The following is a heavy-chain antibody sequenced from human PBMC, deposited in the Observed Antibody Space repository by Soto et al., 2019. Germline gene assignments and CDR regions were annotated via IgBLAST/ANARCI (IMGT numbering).Heavy chain of an antibody. Sequence: QVQLQESGPGLVKPSQTLSLTCTVSGGSINSGGYYWSLIRQHPGKGLEWIGYIYYSGTTYYHPSLQSRVTISVDTSKNQFSLKLSSVTAADTAVYYCARDRDGYGHLDYWGQGTLVTVSS. CDR2: IYYSGTT. CDR3: ARDRDGYGHLDY. V-gene: IGHV4-31*03. CDR1: GGSINSGGYY. J-gene: IGHJ4*02. D-gene: IGHD5-12*01.